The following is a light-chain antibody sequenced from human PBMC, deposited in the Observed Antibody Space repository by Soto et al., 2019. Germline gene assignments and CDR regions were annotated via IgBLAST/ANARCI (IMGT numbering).Light chain of an antibody. CDR3: QHYLTWPLT. CDR1: QGVGST. CDR2: DAS. V-gene: IGKV3-15*01. Sequence: ELVLTQSPATLSVSPGERATLSCRASQGVGSTLAWYQQEPGRAPMLLIYDASTRATGIPARFSGAGSGTEFTLTISGLQSDDFAVYYCQHYLTWPLTFGGGTRVEI. J-gene: IGKJ4*02.